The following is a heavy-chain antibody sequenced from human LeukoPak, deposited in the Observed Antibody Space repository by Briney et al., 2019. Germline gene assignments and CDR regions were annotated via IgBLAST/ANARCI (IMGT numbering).Heavy chain of an antibody. D-gene: IGHD4/OR15-4a*01. J-gene: IGHJ2*01. Sequence: SGPTLVNPTQTLTLTCTFSGFSLSTSGMCVSWIRQPPGKALEWLARIDWDDDKYYSTSLKTRPTISKDTSKNQVVLTMTNMDPVDTATYYCARARLWGYFYLWGRGTLVTVSS. CDR3: ARARLWGYFYL. CDR2: IDWDDDK. CDR1: GFSLSTSGMC. V-gene: IGHV2-70*11.